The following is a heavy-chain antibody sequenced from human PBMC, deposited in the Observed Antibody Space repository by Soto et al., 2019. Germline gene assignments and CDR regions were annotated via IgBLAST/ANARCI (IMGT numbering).Heavy chain of an antibody. V-gene: IGHV4-59*01. CDR3: ARGRGGRGSSNNWFDP. J-gene: IGHJ5*02. D-gene: IGHD2-15*01. CDR2: IYFSGST. Sequence: SETLSLTCTVSGDSISSYYWSWIRQPPGKGLELIGNIYFSGSTNYNPSLKSRVTISVDTSKNQFSLKLSSVTAADTAVYYCARGRGGRGSSNNWFDPWGQGTLVTVSS. CDR1: GDSISSYY.